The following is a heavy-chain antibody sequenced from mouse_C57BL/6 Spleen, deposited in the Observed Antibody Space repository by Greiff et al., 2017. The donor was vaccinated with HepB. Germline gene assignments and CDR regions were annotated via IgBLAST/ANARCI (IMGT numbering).Heavy chain of an antibody. CDR2: ISGGGGNT. J-gene: IGHJ2*01. Sequence: EVNVVESGGGLVKPGGSLKLSCAASGFTFSSYTMSWVRQTPEKRLEWVATISGGGGNTYYPDSVKGRFTISRDNAKNTLYLQMSSLRSEDTALYYCARRLRRSVYYFDYWGQGTTLTVSS. CDR3: ARRLRRSVYYFDY. V-gene: IGHV5-9*01. CDR1: GFTFSSYT. D-gene: IGHD2-4*01.